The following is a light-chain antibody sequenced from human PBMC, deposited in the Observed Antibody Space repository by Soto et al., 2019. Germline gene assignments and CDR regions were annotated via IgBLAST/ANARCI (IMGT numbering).Light chain of an antibody. CDR3: QEYNNWPPST. CDR2: GAS. CDR1: QSVSSK. J-gene: IGKJ5*01. V-gene: IGKV3-15*01. Sequence: VLTQTERTRAVSGRGGATRSRRASQSVSSKLAWYQQKPGQAPRLLIYGASTRATGIPARFSGSGSGTEVSLTIIRLRSADFAVLPCQEYNNWPPSTFGQGTRLEIK.